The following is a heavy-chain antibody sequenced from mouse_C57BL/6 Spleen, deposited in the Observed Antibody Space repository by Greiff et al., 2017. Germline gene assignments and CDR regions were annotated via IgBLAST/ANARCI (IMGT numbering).Heavy chain of an antibody. V-gene: IGHV1-75*01. CDR1: GYTFTDYY. CDR3: ARALLRYPFDV. D-gene: IGHD1-1*01. Sequence: QVQLQQSGPELVKPGASVKISCKASGYTFTDYYINWVKQRPGQGLEWIGWIFPGSGSTYYNGKFKGKATLTLDKSSSTAYMVLSSLTSEDSAVYFWARALLRYPFDVWGTGTTVNVSS. J-gene: IGHJ1*03. CDR2: IFPGSGST.